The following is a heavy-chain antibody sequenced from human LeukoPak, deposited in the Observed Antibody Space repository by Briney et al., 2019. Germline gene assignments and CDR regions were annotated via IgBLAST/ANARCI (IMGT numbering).Heavy chain of an antibody. D-gene: IGHD6-13*01. CDR3: ARGSGIAAAGLYYFDY. V-gene: IGHV4-59*12. CDR2: IYYSGST. J-gene: IGHJ4*02. Sequence: SETLSLTCTVSGGSISSYYWSWIRQPPGKGLEWIGYIYYSGSTNYNPSLKSRVTISVDTSKNQFSLKLSSVTAADTAVYYCARGSGIAAAGLYYFDYWGQGTLVTVSS. CDR1: GGSISSYY.